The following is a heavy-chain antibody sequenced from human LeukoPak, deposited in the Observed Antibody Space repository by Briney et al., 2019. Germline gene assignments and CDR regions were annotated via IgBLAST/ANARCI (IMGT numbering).Heavy chain of an antibody. CDR2: ISSSSSTI. V-gene: IGHV3-48*04. Sequence: GGSLRLSCAASGFTFSSYSMNWVRQAPGKGLEWVSYISSSSSTIYYADSVKGRFTISRDNAKNSLYLQMNNLRAEDTAVYYCAVGIASHRYYYYMDVWGKGTTVTVSS. CDR3: AVGIASHRYYYYMDV. J-gene: IGHJ6*03. CDR1: GFTFSSYS. D-gene: IGHD6-13*01.